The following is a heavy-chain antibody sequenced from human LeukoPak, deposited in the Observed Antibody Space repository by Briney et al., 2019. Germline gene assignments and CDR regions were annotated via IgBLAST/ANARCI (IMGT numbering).Heavy chain of an antibody. V-gene: IGHV3-53*01. Sequence: GGSLRLSCAASGFTVSSNYMSWVRQAPGKGLEWVSVIYSGGSTYYADSVKGRFTISRDNSKNTLYLQMNSLRAEDTAVYYCARDLFGLDWPGYEDYWGQGTLVTVSS. CDR3: ARDLFGLDWPGYEDY. J-gene: IGHJ4*02. D-gene: IGHD3-9*01. CDR1: GFTVSSNY. CDR2: IYSGGST.